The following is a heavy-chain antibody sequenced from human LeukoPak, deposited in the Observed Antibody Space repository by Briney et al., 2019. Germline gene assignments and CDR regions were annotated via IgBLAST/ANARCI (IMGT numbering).Heavy chain of an antibody. D-gene: IGHD5-18*01. V-gene: IGHV3-7*01. Sequence: PGGSLRLSCAVSGVTFSDYWMSWVRQAPGKGLEWVADIKQDGGEKNYVDSVEGRFTISRDNAKNTLYLQMNSLRAEDTAVYYCARAGYTYGTLYFWGQGTLVTVSS. CDR2: IKQDGGEK. J-gene: IGHJ4*02. CDR3: ARAGYTYGTLYF. CDR1: GVTFSDYW.